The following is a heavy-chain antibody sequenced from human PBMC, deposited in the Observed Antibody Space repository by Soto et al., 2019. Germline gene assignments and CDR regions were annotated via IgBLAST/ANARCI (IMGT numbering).Heavy chain of an antibody. CDR3: AKQTGYPYYFGY. Sequence: EVQLLESGGDLVQPGGSLRLSCAASGFTFSSYAMSWVRQAPGKGLEWVSSISGSGDNTYYADSVKGRFTISRDNSKNTLYLQMNSLRAEDTAVYYCAKQTGYPYYFGYWGQGTLVTVSS. CDR1: GFTFSSYA. CDR2: ISGSGDNT. V-gene: IGHV3-23*01. J-gene: IGHJ4*02. D-gene: IGHD3-9*01.